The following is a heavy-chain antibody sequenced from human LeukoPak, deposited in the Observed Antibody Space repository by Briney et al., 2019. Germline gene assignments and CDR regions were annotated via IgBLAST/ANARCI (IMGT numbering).Heavy chain of an antibody. V-gene: IGHV3-23*01. CDR2: ITGRGENI. CDR3: AKRGPGSPQSGKYFFDY. D-gene: IGHD3-10*01. J-gene: IGHJ4*02. CDR1: GFTFSSYG. Sequence: PGGTLRLSCTASGFTFSSYGMNWVRQAPGKGLEWVSGITGRGENIYYAGSVKGRFTISRDNSKNTLYLQMNSLRAEDTAVYYCAKRGPGSPQSGKYFFDYWGQGTLVTVSS.